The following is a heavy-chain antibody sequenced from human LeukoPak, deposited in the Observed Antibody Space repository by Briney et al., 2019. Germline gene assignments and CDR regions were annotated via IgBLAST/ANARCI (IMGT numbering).Heavy chain of an antibody. V-gene: IGHV1-18*01. J-gene: IGHJ5*02. D-gene: IGHD3-9*01. CDR2: ISAYNGNT. Sequence: ASVKVSCKASGYTFTSYGISWVRQAPGQGLEWMGWISAYNGNTNYAQKLQGRVTMTTDTSTSTAYMELRSLRSDDTAVYYCARSHAVRYFDRSNWFDPWGQGTLVTVSS. CDR1: GYTFTSYG. CDR3: ARSHAVRYFDRSNWFDP.